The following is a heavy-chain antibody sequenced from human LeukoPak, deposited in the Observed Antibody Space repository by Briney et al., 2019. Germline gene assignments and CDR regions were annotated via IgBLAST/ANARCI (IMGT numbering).Heavy chain of an antibody. CDR2: MNPNSGNT. J-gene: IGHJ5*02. Sequence: GASETVSCKASGYTFTSYDINWVRQATGQGLEWMGWMNPNSGNTGYAQKFQGRVTITRNTSISTAYMELSSLRSEDTAVYYCARGRGKYQLAQRQPNWFDPWGQGTLVTVSS. CDR1: GYTFTSYD. CDR3: ARGRGKYQLAQRQPNWFDP. D-gene: IGHD2-2*01. V-gene: IGHV1-8*03.